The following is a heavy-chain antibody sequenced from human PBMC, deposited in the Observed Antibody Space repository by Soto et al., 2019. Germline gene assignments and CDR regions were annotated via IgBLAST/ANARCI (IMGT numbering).Heavy chain of an antibody. CDR2: INHSGST. J-gene: IGHJ4*02. V-gene: IGHV4-34*01. Sequence: SETLSLTCAVYGGSFSGYYWSWIRQPPGKGLEWIGEINHSGSTNYNPSLKSRVTISVDTSKNQFSLKLSSVTAADTAVYYCAIFFIMVRGVSTDNYWCPGTLVTVFS. CDR3: AIFFIMVRGVSTDNY. CDR1: GGSFSGYY. D-gene: IGHD3-10*01.